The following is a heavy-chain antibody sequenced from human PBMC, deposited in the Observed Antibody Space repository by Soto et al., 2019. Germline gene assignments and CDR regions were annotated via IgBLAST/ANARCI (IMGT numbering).Heavy chain of an antibody. CDR3: ARDLLDFWSGQPTYYFDY. Sequence: ASVKVSCKASGYTFTSYAMHWVRQAPGQRXEWMGWINAGNGNTKYSQKFQGRVTITRDTSASTAYMELSSLRSEDTAVYYCARDLLDFWSGQPTYYFDYWGQGTLVTVSS. J-gene: IGHJ4*02. V-gene: IGHV1-3*01. D-gene: IGHD3-3*01. CDR1: GYTFTSYA. CDR2: INAGNGNT.